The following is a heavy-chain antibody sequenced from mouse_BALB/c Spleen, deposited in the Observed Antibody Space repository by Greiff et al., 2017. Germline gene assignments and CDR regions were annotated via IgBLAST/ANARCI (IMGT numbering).Heavy chain of an antibody. J-gene: IGHJ3*01. CDR2: ISYDGSN. CDR3: ARDYGYTFAY. V-gene: IGHV3-6*02. CDR1: GYSITSGYY. Sequence: EVKLLESGPGLVKPSQSLSLTCSVTGYSITSGYYWNWIRQFPGNKLEWMGYISYDGSNNYNPSLKNRISITRDTSKNQFFLKLNSVTTEDTATYYCARDYGYTFAYWGQGTLVTVSA. D-gene: IGHD1-2*01.